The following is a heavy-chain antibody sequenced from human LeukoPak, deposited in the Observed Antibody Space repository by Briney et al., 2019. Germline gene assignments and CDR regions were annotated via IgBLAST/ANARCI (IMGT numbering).Heavy chain of an antibody. CDR3: ARVRPRVGAEYYFDY. V-gene: IGHV3-53*01. Sequence: GGSLRLSCAASGFTVSSNYMSWVRQAPGKGLEWVSVIYSGGSTYYADSVKGRFTISRDNSKNKLYPQRNSLRAEDTAVYYCARVRPRVGAEYYFDYWGQGTLVTVSS. J-gene: IGHJ4*02. CDR1: GFTVSSNY. D-gene: IGHD1-26*01. CDR2: IYSGGST.